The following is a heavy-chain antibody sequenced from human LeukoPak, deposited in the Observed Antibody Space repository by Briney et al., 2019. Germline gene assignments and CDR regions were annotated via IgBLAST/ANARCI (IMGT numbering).Heavy chain of an antibody. CDR3: AKPYYYGSRSYMDY. CDR1: GFTFSSSA. Sequence: GGSLRLSCAASGFTFSSSAMYWVRQAPGKGLEWVAVISYDGSKTYYADSVKGRFTISRDNSKNMLYLQMNSLRAEDTAVYYCAKPYYYGSRSYMDYWGQGTLVTVSS. V-gene: IGHV3-30*18. D-gene: IGHD3-10*01. J-gene: IGHJ4*02. CDR2: ISYDGSKT.